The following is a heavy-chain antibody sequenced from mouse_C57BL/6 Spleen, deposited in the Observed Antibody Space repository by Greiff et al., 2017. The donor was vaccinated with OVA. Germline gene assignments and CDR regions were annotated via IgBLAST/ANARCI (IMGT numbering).Heavy chain of an antibody. CDR2: ISDGGSYT. CDR1: GFTFSSYA. J-gene: IGHJ2*01. D-gene: IGHD4-1*01. V-gene: IGHV5-4*01. Sequence: EVMLVESGGGLVKPGGSLKLSCAASGFTFSSYAMSWVRQTPEKRLEWVATISDGGSYTYYPDNVKGRFTISRDNAKNNLYLQMSHLKSEDTAMYYCARETGTGRYFDYWGQGTTLTVSS. CDR3: ARETGTGRYFDY.